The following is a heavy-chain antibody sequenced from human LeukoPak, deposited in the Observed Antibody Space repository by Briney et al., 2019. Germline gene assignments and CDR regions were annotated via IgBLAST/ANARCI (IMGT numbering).Heavy chain of an antibody. D-gene: IGHD1-26*01. V-gene: IGHV4-61*02. CDR2: IYTSGST. Sequence: PSETLSLTCTVSGGSISSSSYYWSWIRQPAGKGLEWIGRIYTSGSTNYNPSLKSRVTTSVDTSKNQFSLKLSSVTAADTAVYYCARGGGSYPYYFDYWGQGTLVTVSS. CDR3: ARGGGSYPYYFDY. J-gene: IGHJ4*02. CDR1: GGSISSSSYY.